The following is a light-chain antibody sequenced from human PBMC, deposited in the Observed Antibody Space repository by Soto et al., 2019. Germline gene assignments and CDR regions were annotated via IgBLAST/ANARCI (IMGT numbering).Light chain of an antibody. V-gene: IGKV3-20*01. CDR1: ESVSTN. J-gene: IGKJ1*01. CDR2: GAS. CDR3: QQYGSSPGT. Sequence: TQSPATLSLAPGERVTLSCRASESVSTNLAWYQQKAGQAPRLLIYGASSRATGIPDRFSGSGSGTDFTLTIRRMETEDLAVYYCQQYGSSPGTFGQGTKGDI.